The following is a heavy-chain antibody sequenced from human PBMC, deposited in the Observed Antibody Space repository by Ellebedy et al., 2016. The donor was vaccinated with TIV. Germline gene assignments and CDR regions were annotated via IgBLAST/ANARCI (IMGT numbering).Heavy chain of an antibody. Sequence: PGGSLRLSCAASGFSFRSYWMSWVRQTPGKGLEWVANIYQDGSDQYYVDSVKGRFTISRDNARNSLYLQMNSLRAEDTAVYYCARRGSYGDYAVQVNSWFDSWGQGTLVTVSS. CDR2: IYQDGSDQ. CDR3: ARRGSYGDYAVQVNSWFDS. V-gene: IGHV3-7*01. D-gene: IGHD3-16*01. J-gene: IGHJ5*01. CDR1: GFSFRSYW.